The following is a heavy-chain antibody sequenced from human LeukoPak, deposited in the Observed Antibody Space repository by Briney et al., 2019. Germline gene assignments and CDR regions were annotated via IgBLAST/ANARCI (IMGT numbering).Heavy chain of an antibody. CDR3: AHRSYYDSSGYGLFDY. Sequence: SGPTLVNPTQTLTLTCTFSGFSLSTSGVGVAWIRQPPGKALEWLALIYWNDDKRYSPSLKSRLTFTKDTSKNQVVLTVTNMDPVDTATYYCAHRSYYDSSGYGLFDYWGQGTLVTVSS. CDR2: IYWNDDK. CDR1: GFSLSTSGVG. J-gene: IGHJ4*02. V-gene: IGHV2-5*01. D-gene: IGHD3-22*01.